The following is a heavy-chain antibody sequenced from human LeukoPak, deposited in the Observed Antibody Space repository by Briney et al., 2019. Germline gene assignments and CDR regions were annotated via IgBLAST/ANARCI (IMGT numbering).Heavy chain of an antibody. J-gene: IGHJ6*02. D-gene: IGHD5-12*01. Sequence: SETLSLTCAVYGGSFSGYYWSWIRQPPGKGLEWIGEINHSGSTNYNPSLKSRVTISVDTSKNQFSLKLSSVTAADTAVYYCARFSGIGATITYYYYGMDVWGQGTTVTVPS. CDR2: INHSGST. CDR1: GGSFSGYY. CDR3: ARFSGIGATITYYYYGMDV. V-gene: IGHV4-34*01.